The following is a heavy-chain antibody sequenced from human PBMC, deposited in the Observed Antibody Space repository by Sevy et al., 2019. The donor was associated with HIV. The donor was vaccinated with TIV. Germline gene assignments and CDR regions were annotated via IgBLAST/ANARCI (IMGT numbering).Heavy chain of an antibody. D-gene: IGHD6-25*01. CDR3: AGENAWGRGYS. J-gene: IGHJ4*02. CDR2: IHYNGHI. Sequence: SETLSLTCTVSGGSITSLYWNWFRQPPGKGLEWFASIHYNGHIIYNPSLKSRVTLSLDTSKNQFSLRRSSVTAADTAMYYCAGENAWGRGYSWGQGTLITVSS. V-gene: IGHV4-59*08. CDR1: GGSITSLY.